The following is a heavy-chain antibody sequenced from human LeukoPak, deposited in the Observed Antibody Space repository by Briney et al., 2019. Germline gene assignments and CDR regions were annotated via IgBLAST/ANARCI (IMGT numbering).Heavy chain of an antibody. CDR1: GYTFPGYY. Sequence: ASVKVSCKTSGYTFPGYYVHWVRQAPGQGLEWMGWINPNSGDTNYAEKFQGSVTMTRDTYISTAYMELSRLRYDDTAVYYCARAPGLFSFTWFAYRGQGTLVTVSS. V-gene: IGHV1-2*02. CDR3: ARAPGLFSFTWFAY. D-gene: IGHD3-10*01. J-gene: IGHJ4*02. CDR2: INPNSGDT.